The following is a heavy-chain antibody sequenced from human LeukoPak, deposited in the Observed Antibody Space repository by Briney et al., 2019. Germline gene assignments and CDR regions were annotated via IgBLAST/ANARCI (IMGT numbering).Heavy chain of an antibody. CDR1: GFTVSSNY. V-gene: IGHV3-66*01. Sequence: GGSLRLSCAASGFTVSSNYMSWVRQAPGKGLEWVSVIYSGGSTYYADSVKGRFTISRDKSKNTLYLQMNSLRAEDTAVYYCARSFFHTSQFDYWGQGTLVTVSS. J-gene: IGHJ4*02. D-gene: IGHD2-2*01. CDR2: IYSGGST. CDR3: ARSFFHTSQFDY.